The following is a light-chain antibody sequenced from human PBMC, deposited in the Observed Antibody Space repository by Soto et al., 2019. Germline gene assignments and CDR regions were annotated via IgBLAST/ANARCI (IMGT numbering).Light chain of an antibody. CDR1: QGISSA. CDR2: DAS. V-gene: IGKV1D-13*01. J-gene: IGKJ5*01. CDR3: QQFNNYAIT. Sequence: AMKLSQSPSSLSASVGDRVTITCRASQGISSALAWYQQKPGKAPKLLIYDASSLESGVPSRFSGSGSGTDFTLTISSLQPEDFATYYCQQFNNYAITFGQGTRLEI.